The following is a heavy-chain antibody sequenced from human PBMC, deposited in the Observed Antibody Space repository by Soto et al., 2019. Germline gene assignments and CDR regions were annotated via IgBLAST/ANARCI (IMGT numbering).Heavy chain of an antibody. Sequence: GGSLRLSCTASGFVFRSYSMTWVRQGPGKGLEWVSSITGSGSNTYYADSVRGPFTISRDNSINTLFLQADSLGVEDTAVYYCARYPSTITVRYFDAWGRGTLVTVSS. J-gene: IGHJ4*02. CDR1: GFVFRSYS. CDR2: ITGSGSNT. V-gene: IGHV3-21*04. CDR3: ARYPSTITVRYFDA. D-gene: IGHD1-20*01.